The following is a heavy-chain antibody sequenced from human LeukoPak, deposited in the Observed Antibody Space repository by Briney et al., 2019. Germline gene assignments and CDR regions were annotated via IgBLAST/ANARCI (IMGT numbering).Heavy chain of an antibody. CDR3: ARGTAGYHSSWYTPVTQYYYGMDV. V-gene: IGHV3-74*01. CDR2: INSDGSAT. J-gene: IGHJ6*02. CDR1: GFTFGSPW. Sequence: GGSLRLSCAASGFTFGSPWMHWVRQAPGKGLVWVSRINSDGSATAYADSVKGRFTISRDNAENTLYLQMNSLRAEDTAVYYCARGTAGYHSSWYTPVTQYYYGMDVWGQGTTVTVSS. D-gene: IGHD6-13*01.